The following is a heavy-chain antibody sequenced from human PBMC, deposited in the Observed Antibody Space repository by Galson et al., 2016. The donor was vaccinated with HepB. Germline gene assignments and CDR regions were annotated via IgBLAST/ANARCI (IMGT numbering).Heavy chain of an antibody. Sequence: SLRLSCAASGFTFSSYAMHWVRQTPGKGLEWVAVISYAGSNKYYADSVKGRFTISRDNSKNTLYLQMNSLRAEDTAVYYCASFGSGKYDFWSGRLESPYFDYWGQGTLVTVSS. V-gene: IGHV3-30-3*01. CDR2: ISYAGSNK. CDR3: ASFGSGKYDFWSGRLESPYFDY. J-gene: IGHJ4*02. D-gene: IGHD3-3*01. CDR1: GFTFSSYA.